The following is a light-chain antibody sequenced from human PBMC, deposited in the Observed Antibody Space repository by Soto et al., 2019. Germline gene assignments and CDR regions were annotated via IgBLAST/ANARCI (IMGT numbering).Light chain of an antibody. CDR3: EQRFNWPRFT. Sequence: EIVLTQSPATLSLSPGERATLSCRASQRVSSYLAWYQQKPGQAPRLLIYDASNRATGSPARFSGGGSGTDFALTTGSLEPEDFAVYYCEQRFNWPRFTFGQGTKLEIK. CDR2: DAS. J-gene: IGKJ2*01. CDR1: QRVSSY. V-gene: IGKV3-11*01.